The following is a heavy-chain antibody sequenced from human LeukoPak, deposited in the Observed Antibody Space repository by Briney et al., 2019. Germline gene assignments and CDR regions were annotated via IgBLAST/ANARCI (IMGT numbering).Heavy chain of an antibody. CDR1: GGSISSSSYY. J-gene: IGHJ5*02. CDR3: ARGGDYDILTGYSWFDP. Sequence: SETLSLTCTVSGGSISSSSYYWGWIRQPPGKGLEWIGSIYYSGSTYYNPSLKSRVTISVDTSKNQFSLKLSSVTAADTAVYYCARGGDYDILTGYSWFDPWGQGTLVTVSS. D-gene: IGHD3-9*01. V-gene: IGHV4-39*07. CDR2: IYYSGST.